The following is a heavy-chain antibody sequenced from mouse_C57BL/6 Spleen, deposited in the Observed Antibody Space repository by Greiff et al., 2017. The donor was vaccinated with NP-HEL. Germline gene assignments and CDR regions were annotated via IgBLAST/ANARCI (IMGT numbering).Heavy chain of an antibody. D-gene: IGHD2-3*01. CDR2: IYPGRGST. CDR3: ARCYAGYSYAMDY. CDR1: GYTFTSSW. J-gene: IGHJ4*01. Sequence: QVQLQQPGAELVKPGASVKMSCKASGYTFTSSWITWVKQRPGPGLEWIGDIYPGRGSTNYNEKFQSKATLTVEPSSSTAYMQLSSLTSEDSAVYYCARCYAGYSYAMDYWGQGTSVTVSS. V-gene: IGHV1-55*01.